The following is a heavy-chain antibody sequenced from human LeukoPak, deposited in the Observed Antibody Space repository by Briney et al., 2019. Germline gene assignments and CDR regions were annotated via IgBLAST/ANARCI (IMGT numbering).Heavy chain of an antibody. CDR1: GGSITSSKYY. D-gene: IGHD4-17*01. CDR2: IHYTGIT. J-gene: IGHJ4*02. Sequence: SETLSLTCTVSGGSITSSKYYWGWIRQPPGKGLEWIGSIHYTGITCYNPSLKTRVTISVDTSKNQFSLTLSSVTAADTSVYYCVSRRGDGDYRPDYWGQGTLVTVSS. V-gene: IGHV4-39*01. CDR3: VSRRGDGDYRPDY.